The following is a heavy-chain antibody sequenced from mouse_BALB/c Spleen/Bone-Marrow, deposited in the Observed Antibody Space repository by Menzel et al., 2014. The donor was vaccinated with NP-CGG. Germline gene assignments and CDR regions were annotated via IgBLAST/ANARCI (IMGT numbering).Heavy chain of an antibody. J-gene: IGHJ3*01. CDR3: ARAGYGSSYDWFAY. Sequence: VKLMESGPELVRPGVSVKISCKGSDYTFTDYAMHWVKQSHAKSLEWIGVISTYSGNTNYNQKFKGKATMTVDKSPSTAYMELARLTSEDSAIYYCARAGYGSSYDWFAYWGQGTLVTVSA. V-gene: IGHV1-67*01. CDR1: DYTFTDYA. CDR2: ISTYSGNT. D-gene: IGHD1-1*01.